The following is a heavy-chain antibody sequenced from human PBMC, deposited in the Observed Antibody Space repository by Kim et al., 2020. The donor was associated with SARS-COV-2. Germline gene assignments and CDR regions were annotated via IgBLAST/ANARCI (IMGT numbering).Heavy chain of an antibody. Sequence: GGSLRLSCAASGFTFSSYGMHWVRQAPGKGLEWVAVIWYDGSNKYYADSVKGRFTISRDNSKNTLYLQMNSLRAEDTAVYYCARDGPTITMVRGVIRPYYGMDVWGQGTTVTVSS. CDR3: ARDGPTITMVRGVIRPYYGMDV. CDR2: IWYDGSNK. V-gene: IGHV3-33*01. CDR1: GFTFSSYG. D-gene: IGHD3-10*01. J-gene: IGHJ6*02.